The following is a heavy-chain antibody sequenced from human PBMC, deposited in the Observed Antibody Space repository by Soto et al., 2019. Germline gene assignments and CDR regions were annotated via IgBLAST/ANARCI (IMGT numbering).Heavy chain of an antibody. J-gene: IGHJ6*02. CDR2: IYHRGST. V-gene: IGHV4-30-2*01. CDR3: ARVGTTRRGSYYYYGMDV. D-gene: IGHD2-21*02. CDR1: GGSISSGGYS. Sequence: SETLSLTCAVSGGSISSGGYSWSWIRQPPGKGLEWIGYIYHRGSTYYNPSLKSRVTISVDRSKNQFSLKLSSVTAADTAVYYCARVGTTRRGSYYYYGMDVWGQGTTVTVSS.